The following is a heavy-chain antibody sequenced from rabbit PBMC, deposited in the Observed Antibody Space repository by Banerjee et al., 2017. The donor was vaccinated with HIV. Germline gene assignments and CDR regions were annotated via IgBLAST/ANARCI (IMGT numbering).Heavy chain of an antibody. CDR3: VRDVTGYGMSFNL. CDR1: GFSFSSSYY. J-gene: IGHJ4*01. Sequence: QSLEESGGDLVKPGASLTLTCTASGFSFSSSYYMCWVRQAPGKGLEWITCVWTGNGNTDYASWAKGRFTISKTSSTTVTLQMTSLTAADTATYFCVRDVTGYGMSFNLWGPGTLVTVS. CDR2: VWTGNGNT. V-gene: IGHV1S40*01. D-gene: IGHD7-1*01.